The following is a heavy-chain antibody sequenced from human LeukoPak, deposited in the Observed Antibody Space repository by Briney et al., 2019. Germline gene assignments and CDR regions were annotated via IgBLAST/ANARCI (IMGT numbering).Heavy chain of an antibody. D-gene: IGHD2-2*01. J-gene: IGHJ3*01. CDR1: GGFISYYY. V-gene: IGHV4-59*01. CDR3: ARVSCSSTSCPRRDALDV. CDR2: IYYSGST. Sequence: SETLSLTCTVSGGFISYYYWSWIRQPPGKGLEWIGYIYYSGSTNYNPSLKSRVTVSVDTSKNQFSLNLTSVTTADTAVYYCARVSCSSTSCPRRDALDVWGQGTMVTVSS.